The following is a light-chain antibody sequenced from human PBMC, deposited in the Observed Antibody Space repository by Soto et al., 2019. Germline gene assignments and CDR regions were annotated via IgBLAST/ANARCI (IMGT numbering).Light chain of an antibody. CDR1: QDIRSD. CDR3: QQYNNWPLT. Sequence: DIQMTQSPSSLSASVGDRVTITCRASQDIRSDLGWFQQKPGKAPKRLIYAASTLESGVPSRFSGSRSGTEFTLTISSLQPEDFATYYCQQYNNWPLTFGGGTTVEIK. J-gene: IGKJ4*01. CDR2: AAS. V-gene: IGKV1-17*01.